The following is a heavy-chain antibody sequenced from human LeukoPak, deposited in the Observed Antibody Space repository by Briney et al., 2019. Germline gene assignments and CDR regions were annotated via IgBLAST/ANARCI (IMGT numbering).Heavy chain of an antibody. V-gene: IGHV3-33*01. J-gene: IGHJ4*02. D-gene: IGHD3-10*01. CDR2: IWYDGSNN. Sequence: PGGSLRLSCAASGFTFSSYGMHWVRQAPGKGLEWVAVIWYDGSNNYYADSVKGRFTISRDNFKNTLYLQMNSLRAEDTAVYYCAREYYYGSGSYNSYFDYWGQGTLVTVSS. CDR3: AREYYYGSGSYNSYFDY. CDR1: GFTFSSYG.